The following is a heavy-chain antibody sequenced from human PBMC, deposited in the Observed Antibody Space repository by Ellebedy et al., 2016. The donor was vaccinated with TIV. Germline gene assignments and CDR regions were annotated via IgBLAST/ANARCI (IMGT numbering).Heavy chain of an antibody. J-gene: IGHJ4*02. CDR2: ISPKSTDI. CDR3: ARSTWSTYH. CDR1: GFAFDIYA. V-gene: IGHV3-23*01. Sequence: PGGSLRLSCAAFGFAFDIYAMTWVPQAPGKGLEWVPAISPKSTDIDYVDSMRGRFTISRDNFKKIVYLQMNNLRVHDTAIYYCARSTWSTYHWGQGALVTVSS. D-gene: IGHD2-15*01.